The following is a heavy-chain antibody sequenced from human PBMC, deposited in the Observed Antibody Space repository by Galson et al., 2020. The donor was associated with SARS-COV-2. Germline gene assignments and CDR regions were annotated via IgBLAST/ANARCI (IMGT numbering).Heavy chain of an antibody. J-gene: IGHJ3*01. CDR2: IYPGDSDT. Sequence: GGSLKLSCQGSGYSFPSYWIGRVRQMPGKGLEWVGIIYPGDSDTRHSPPFQGQVPISADKSISTASQQWSSLKALDTSMYHCARHNLYGGNPYDAFDVWGQGTMVTVSS. CDR3: ARHNLYGGNPYDAFDV. CDR1: GYSFPSYW. D-gene: IGHD4-17*01. V-gene: IGHV5-51*01.